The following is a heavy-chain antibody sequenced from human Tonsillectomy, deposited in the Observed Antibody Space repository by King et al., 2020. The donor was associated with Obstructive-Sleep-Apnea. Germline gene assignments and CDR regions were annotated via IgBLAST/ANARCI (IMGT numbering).Heavy chain of an antibody. CDR1: DYTFSSCG. J-gene: IGHJ3*02. V-gene: IGHV1-18*01. D-gene: IGHD3-22*01. CDR2: VSAYDGDT. Sequence: VQLVQSGAEVKKPGASVKVSCKASDYTFSSCGVSWVRQAPGQGLEWVGWVSAYDGDTNYAQMPQGRVTITTDTSTNTAYMELRSLRSDDTAVYYCARDYCSDGSCQYFNDVFDMWGQGTKVTVSS. CDR3: ARDYCSDGSCQYFNDVFDM.